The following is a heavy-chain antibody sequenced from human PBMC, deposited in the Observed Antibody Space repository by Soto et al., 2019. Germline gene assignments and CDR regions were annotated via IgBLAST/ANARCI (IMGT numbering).Heavy chain of an antibody. V-gene: IGHV4-34*01. D-gene: IGHD3-9*01. CDR2: INDRGSI. Sequence: QVQLQQWGAGPLRHLETLSLTCGVSGGSFSGYYWAWIRQSPGKGLEWIGEINDRGSINYNPSLKSRVSSSVDTSKNHYSLILRSVTAADTAVYYCARESHDILTGPPWVWYFDLWGRGTLVTVSS. CDR3: ARESHDILTGPPWVWYFDL. CDR1: GGSFSGYY. J-gene: IGHJ2*01.